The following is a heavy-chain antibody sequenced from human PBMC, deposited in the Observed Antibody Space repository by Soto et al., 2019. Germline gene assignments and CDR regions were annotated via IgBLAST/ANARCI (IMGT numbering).Heavy chain of an antibody. Sequence: VQLLASGGGLVQPGGSLRLSCVVSGFTFTSYGVTWVRQAPGKGLEWVGGFSGGSGATQYRDSVKGRFTISRDDSRSTVYLQMNSLGVDDTAVYYCVKWNGYGDYWGHGTLVSVSS. CDR1: GFTFTSYG. V-gene: IGHV3-23*01. D-gene: IGHD1-1*01. CDR3: VKWNGYGDY. J-gene: IGHJ4*01. CDR2: FSGGSGAT.